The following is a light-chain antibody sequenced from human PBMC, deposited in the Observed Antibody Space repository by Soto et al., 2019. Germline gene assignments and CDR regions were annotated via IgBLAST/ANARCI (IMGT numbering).Light chain of an antibody. J-gene: IGKJ5*01. V-gene: IGKV1-9*01. CDR1: QGISSY. CDR3: QQLHSYPIT. Sequence: DIQMTQSPSSLSAAVGDSVTITCRASQGISSYLAWYQQKPGKAPKLLIYASSTLQSGVPSRFSGSGSGTEFTLTISSLQTEDFATYFCQQLHSYPITFGQGTRLEIK. CDR2: ASS.